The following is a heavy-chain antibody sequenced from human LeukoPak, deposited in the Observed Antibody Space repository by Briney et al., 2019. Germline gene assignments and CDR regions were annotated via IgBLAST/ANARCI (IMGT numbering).Heavy chain of an antibody. J-gene: IGHJ4*02. CDR3: ARVSGYGDYEDY. D-gene: IGHD4-17*01. CDR2: IKQDGSEK. CDR1: GFTFSNYW. V-gene: IGHV3-7*01. Sequence: GGSLRLSCAASGFTFSNYWMSWVRQAPGKGLEWVANIKQDGSEKYYVDSVKGRFTISRDNAKNLLYLQMNSLRVEDTAVYYCARVSGYGDYEDYWGQGTLVTVSS.